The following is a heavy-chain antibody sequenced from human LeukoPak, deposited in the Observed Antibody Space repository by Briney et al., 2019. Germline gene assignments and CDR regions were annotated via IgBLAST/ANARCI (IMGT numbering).Heavy chain of an antibody. V-gene: IGHV1-2*02. CDR1: GYTFTGYY. J-gene: IGHJ4*02. D-gene: IGHD6-19*01. CDR2: INPNSGGT. CDR3: ARGGAYSSGPTSDFDY. Sequence: GASVKVSCKASGYTFTGYYMHWVRQAPGQGLEWMGWINPNSGGTNYAQKFQGRGTMTRDTSISTAYMELSRLRSDDTAVYYCARGGAYSSGPTSDFDYWGQGTLVTVSS.